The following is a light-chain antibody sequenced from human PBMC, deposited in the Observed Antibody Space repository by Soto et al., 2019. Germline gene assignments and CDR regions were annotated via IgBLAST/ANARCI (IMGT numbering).Light chain of an antibody. V-gene: IGLV1-40*01. CDR2: GNS. CDR3: RSYDSSRSYV. J-gene: IGLJ1*01. Sequence: QSVLTQPPSVSGAPGQRVTISCTGSSSNIGAGYDVHWYQQLPGTVPKLLIYGNSNRPSGVPDRFAGSKSGTSASLAITGLQDEDEAAYYCRSYDSSRSYVFGKGTKVTV. CDR1: SSNIGAGYD.